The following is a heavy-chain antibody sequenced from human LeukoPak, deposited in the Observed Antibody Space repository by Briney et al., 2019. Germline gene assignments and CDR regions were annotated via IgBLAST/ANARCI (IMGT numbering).Heavy chain of an antibody. D-gene: IGHD3-10*01. CDR3: ARRFGDRIYLYNAFDI. J-gene: IGHJ3*02. CDR1: GGSISSYY. V-gene: IGHV4-59*08. Sequence: SETLSLTCTVSGGSISSYYWSWIRQPPGKGLEWIGYIYYSGSTNYNPSLKSRVTISVDTSKNQFSLKLSSVTAADTAVYYCARRFGDRIYLYNAFDIWGQGTMVTVSS. CDR2: IYYSGST.